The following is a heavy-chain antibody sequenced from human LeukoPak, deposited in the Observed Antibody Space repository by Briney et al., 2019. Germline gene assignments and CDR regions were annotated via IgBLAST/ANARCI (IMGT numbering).Heavy chain of an antibody. CDR1: GFTFSSYA. J-gene: IGHJ6*02. V-gene: IGHV3-23*01. CDR3: AKDSQPHLYGSSTSYGMDV. CDR2: ISGSGGST. D-gene: IGHD2-2*01. Sequence: PGGSLRLSCAASGFTFSSYAMSWVRQAPGKGLEWVSAISGSGGSTYYADSVKGRFTISRDNSKNTLYLQMNSLRAEDTAVYYCAKDSQPHLYGSSTSYGMDVWGQGTTVTVSS.